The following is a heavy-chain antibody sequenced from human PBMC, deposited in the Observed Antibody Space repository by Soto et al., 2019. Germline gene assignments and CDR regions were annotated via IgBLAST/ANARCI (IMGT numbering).Heavy chain of an antibody. CDR2: TNGDGTKT. D-gene: IGHD1-1*01. Sequence: ESGGGLQQPGGSLRLSCSASGFTFSSYAMSWVRRTPGEGLEWVSATNGDGTKTYVAESVKGRFTISRDNSMNTLFLEMHRLRVVDTAVYHCVRGRVGTGAFDIWGQGTVVTVSS. J-gene: IGHJ3*02. CDR1: GFTFSSYA. V-gene: IGHV3-23*01. CDR3: VRGRVGTGAFDI.